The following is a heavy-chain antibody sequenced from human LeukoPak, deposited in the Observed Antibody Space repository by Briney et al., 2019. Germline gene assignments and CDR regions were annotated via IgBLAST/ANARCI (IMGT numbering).Heavy chain of an antibody. Sequence: PSETLSLTCTVSGGSISSSSYFWGWVRQPPGKGLEWIGSIYYGGNSYYNPSLKSRVTISVATSENQFSLKLSSVAAADTAVYYCASHDFWSGWYFDYWGQGTLVTVSS. CDR2: IYYGGNS. J-gene: IGHJ4*02. CDR3: ASHDFWSGWYFDY. V-gene: IGHV4-39*01. CDR1: GGSISSSSYF. D-gene: IGHD3-3*01.